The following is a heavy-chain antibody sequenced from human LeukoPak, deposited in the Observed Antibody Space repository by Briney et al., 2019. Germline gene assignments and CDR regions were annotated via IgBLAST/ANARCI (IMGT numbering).Heavy chain of an antibody. CDR1: GYTFTDYY. J-gene: IGHJ4*02. CDR2: INPSSGAT. D-gene: IGHD3-22*01. V-gene: IGHV1-2*02. CDR3: ARLGYTGSGYPFDQ. Sequence: ASVKVSCKASGYTFTDYYMHWARQAPGQGLEWMGWINPSSGATNYAQRFQGRVTMARDRSISTAYMELSRLISDDTAVYYCARLGYTGSGYPFDQWGQGTLVTVSS.